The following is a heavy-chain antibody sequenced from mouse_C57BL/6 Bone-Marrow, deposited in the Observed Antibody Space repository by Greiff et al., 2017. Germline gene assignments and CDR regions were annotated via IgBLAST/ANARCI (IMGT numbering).Heavy chain of an antibody. CDR1: GYTFTSYW. V-gene: IGHV1-55*01. CDR2: IYPGSGST. J-gene: IGHJ4*01. CDR3: ARYRYGSSGYYYAMDY. D-gene: IGHD1-1*01. Sequence: QVQLQQPGAELVKPGASVKMSCKASGYTFTSYWITWVKQRPGQGLEWIGDIYPGSGSTNYNEKFKSKGTLTVDTSSTTAYMQLSSLTSEAAAVDYCARYRYGSSGYYYAMDYWGQGTSVTVSS.